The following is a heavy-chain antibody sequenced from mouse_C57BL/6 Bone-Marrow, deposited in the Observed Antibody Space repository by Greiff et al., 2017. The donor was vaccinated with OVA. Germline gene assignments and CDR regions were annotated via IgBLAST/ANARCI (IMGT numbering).Heavy chain of an antibody. CDR1: GFTFSSYG. V-gene: IGHV5-6*01. J-gene: IGHJ3*01. CDR2: ISSGGSYT. Sequence: EVKLMESGGDLVKPGGSLKLSCAASGFTFSSYGMSWVRQTPDKRLEWVATISSGGSYTYYPDSVKGRFTISRDNAKNTLYLQMSSLKSEDTAMYYCASPSITTVVARFAYWGQGTLVTVSA. D-gene: IGHD1-1*01. CDR3: ASPSITTVVARFAY.